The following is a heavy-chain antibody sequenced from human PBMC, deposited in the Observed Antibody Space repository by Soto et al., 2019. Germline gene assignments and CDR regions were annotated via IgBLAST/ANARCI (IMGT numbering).Heavy chain of an antibody. CDR3: ARGGSSSLVYNWFDP. Sequence: ASVKVSCKASGYTFTSYYMHWVRQAPGQGLEWMGIINPRGGSTSYAQKFQGRVTMTRDTSTSTVYMELSSLRSEDTAVYYCARGGSSSLVYNWFDPWGQGTLVTVSS. J-gene: IGHJ5*02. CDR1: GYTFTSYY. V-gene: IGHV1-46*01. CDR2: INPRGGST. D-gene: IGHD6-6*01.